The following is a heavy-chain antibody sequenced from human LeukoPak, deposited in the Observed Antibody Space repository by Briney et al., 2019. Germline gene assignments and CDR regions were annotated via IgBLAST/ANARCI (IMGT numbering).Heavy chain of an antibody. CDR1: GYTFTSYA. CDR2: INTNTGNP. Sequence: ASVKVSCKASGYTFTSYAMNWVRQAPGQGLEWMGWINTNTGNPTYAQGFTGRFVFSLDTSVSTAYLQISSPKAEDTAVYYCARAAGFNEYYYDSSGYPYYWGQGTLVTVSS. CDR3: ARAAGFNEYYYDSSGYPYY. V-gene: IGHV7-4-1*02. D-gene: IGHD3-22*01. J-gene: IGHJ4*02.